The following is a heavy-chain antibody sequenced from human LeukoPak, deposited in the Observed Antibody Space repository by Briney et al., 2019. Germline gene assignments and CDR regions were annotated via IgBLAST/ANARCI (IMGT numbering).Heavy chain of an antibody. CDR3: ARIRYGSGSYALTFFDY. D-gene: IGHD3-10*01. Sequence: SETLSLTCTVSRGSISNFYWSWIRQPPGKGLEWIGYISYSGSTNYNPSLKSRVVISVDTSKNQFSLKLTSVTAADTAVYYCARIRYGSGSYALTFFDYWGQGTLVTASS. J-gene: IGHJ4*02. CDR2: ISYSGST. CDR1: RGSISNFY. V-gene: IGHV4-59*01.